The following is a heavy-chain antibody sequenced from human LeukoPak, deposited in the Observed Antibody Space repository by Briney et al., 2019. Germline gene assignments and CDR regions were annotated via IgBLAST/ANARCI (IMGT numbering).Heavy chain of an antibody. CDR1: GYTFSDYA. CDR3: ARGSTSNWPLDH. J-gene: IGHJ4*02. D-gene: IGHD6-13*01. Sequence: GASVKVSCKASGYTFSDYAMHWVRQAPRQRFEWMGWIDAGNGDTRYSQKSQGRVTITRDTSASTAYIELRSLRSEDTAMYYCARGSTSNWPLDHWGQETLVTISS. V-gene: IGHV1-3*01. CDR2: IDAGNGDT.